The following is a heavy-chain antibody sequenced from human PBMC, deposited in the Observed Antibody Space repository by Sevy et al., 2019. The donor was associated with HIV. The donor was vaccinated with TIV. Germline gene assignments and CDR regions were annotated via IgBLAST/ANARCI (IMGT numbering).Heavy chain of an antibody. CDR2: IYYNGQI. Sequence: SETLCLTCTVSGGSITSLYWNWIRHPPGKGLEWIANIYYNGQINYNPSLKSRVTLSLDTSKNQFYLRLSSVTAADTAMYYCAGENAWGRGYSWGQGTLVTVSS. CDR1: GGSITSLY. V-gene: IGHV4-59*08. CDR3: AGENAWGRGYS. D-gene: IGHD1-26*01. J-gene: IGHJ4*02.